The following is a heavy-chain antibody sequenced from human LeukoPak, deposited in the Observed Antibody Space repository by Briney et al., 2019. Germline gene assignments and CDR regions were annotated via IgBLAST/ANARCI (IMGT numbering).Heavy chain of an antibody. CDR1: GYSFTTYW. D-gene: IGHD1-26*01. V-gene: IGHV5-51*01. CDR3: AIGPPRVGAITEGDY. CDR2: ISPGNSET. Sequence: GESLKISCKTSGYSFTTYWIGWVRQMPGKGLEWMGVISPGNSETRYSPSFQGQVTISADKSFNTAYLQWSSLKASDTAMYYCAIGPPRVGAITEGDYWGQGTLVTVSS. J-gene: IGHJ4*02.